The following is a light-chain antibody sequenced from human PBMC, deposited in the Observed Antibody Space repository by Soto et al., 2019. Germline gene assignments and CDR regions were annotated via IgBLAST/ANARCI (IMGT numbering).Light chain of an antibody. V-gene: IGLV1-51*01. CDR1: SSNIGSNY. CDR3: GTWDSSLSAVL. J-gene: IGLJ2*01. Sequence: QSVLTQPPSVSAAAGQKVTISCSGSSSNIGSNYVSWYQQLPGTAPKLLIYDNDKRPSGIPDRFSGSKSGTSATLGITGLQTGYEAEYYCGTWDSSLSAVLFGGGTKLTVL. CDR2: DND.